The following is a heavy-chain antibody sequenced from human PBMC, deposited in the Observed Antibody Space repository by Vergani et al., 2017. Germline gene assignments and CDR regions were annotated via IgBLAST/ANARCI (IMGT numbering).Heavy chain of an antibody. CDR2: ISGSGGST. CDR3: AKANPRNRGYDYLYYYHAMDV. D-gene: IGHD5-12*01. Sequence: EVQLLESGGSLKQPGGSLRLSCAASGFTFNHHAMNWVRQAPGKGLEWVSGISGSGGSTYYAGSVKGRFTISRDSSKNTLYLQMNSLRAGDTAVYYCAKANPRNRGYDYLYYYHAMDVWGQGTTVTVSS. CDR1: GFTFNHHA. V-gene: IGHV3-23*01. J-gene: IGHJ6*02.